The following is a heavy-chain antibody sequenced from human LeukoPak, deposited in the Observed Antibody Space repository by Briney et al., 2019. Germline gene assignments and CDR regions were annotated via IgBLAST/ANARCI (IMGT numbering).Heavy chain of an antibody. V-gene: IGHV4-39*01. D-gene: IGHD6-19*01. CDR1: GGSISSSSYY. CDR3: ARHFSSGWYVGKRHFDH. Sequence: SETLSLTCTVSGGSISSSSYYWGWIRQPPGKGLEWIGSIYYSGSTYYNPSLKSRVTISVDTSKNQFSLKLSSVTAADTAVYYCARHFSSGWYVGKRHFDHWGQGTLVTVSS. CDR2: IYYSGST. J-gene: IGHJ4*02.